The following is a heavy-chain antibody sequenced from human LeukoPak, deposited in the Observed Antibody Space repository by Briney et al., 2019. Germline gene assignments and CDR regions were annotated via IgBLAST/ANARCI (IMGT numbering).Heavy chain of an antibody. J-gene: IGHJ4*02. V-gene: IGHV4-31*03. CDR2: IYYSGSS. CDR1: GGSINNGGYY. D-gene: IGHD6-19*01. CDR3: ARADSSGWYMYYFDY. Sequence: PSQTLSLTCTVSGGSINNGGYYWSWIRQHPGKGLEWIGYIYYSGSSYYNPSLRSRVTISVDTSKNHFSLKLSSVTAADTAVYYCARADSSGWYMYYFDYWGQGTLVTVSS.